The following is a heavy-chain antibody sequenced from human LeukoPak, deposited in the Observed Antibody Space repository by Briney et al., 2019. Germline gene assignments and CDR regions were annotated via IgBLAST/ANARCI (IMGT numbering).Heavy chain of an antibody. J-gene: IGHJ4*02. V-gene: IGHV3-23*01. CDR3: ARPHRDTALFTIDY. Sequence: GGSLRLSCAAFDFTFSNYAMSWVRQSPGKGLEWVSGISGSGGSRYYPDSVKGRFTISRDNSKTTLSLEMNSLRDEETAVYYCARPHRDTALFTIDYWGQGTLVTVSS. D-gene: IGHD5-18*01. CDR2: ISGSGGSR. CDR1: DFTFSNYA.